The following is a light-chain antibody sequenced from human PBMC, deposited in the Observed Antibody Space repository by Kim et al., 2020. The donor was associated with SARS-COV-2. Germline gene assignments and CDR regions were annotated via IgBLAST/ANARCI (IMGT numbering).Light chain of an antibody. CDR3: LQHSTYPIT. CDR2: GAS. Sequence: ACVGGRVTITCRASQDIRNDLVWYQQNPGRAPKRLIYGASSLQSGVPSMFSGSGSVTEFTLTISSVQPEDFATYFCLQHSTYPITFGQGTRLEIK. V-gene: IGKV1-17*01. J-gene: IGKJ5*01. CDR1: QDIRND.